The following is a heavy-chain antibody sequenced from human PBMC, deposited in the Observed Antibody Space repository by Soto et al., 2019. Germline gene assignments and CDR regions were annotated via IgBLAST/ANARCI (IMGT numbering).Heavy chain of an antibody. V-gene: IGHV3-30*18. CDR3: AKEWPYSSGWYGYDY. Sequence: QVQLVESGGGVVQPGRSLRLSCAASGFTFSSYGMHWVRQAPGKGLEWVAVISYDGSNKYYADSVKGRFTISRDNSKNTLYLQMNSLRAEDTAVYYCAKEWPYSSGWYGYDYWGQGTLLTVSS. CDR2: ISYDGSNK. CDR1: GFTFSSYG. J-gene: IGHJ4*02. D-gene: IGHD6-19*01.